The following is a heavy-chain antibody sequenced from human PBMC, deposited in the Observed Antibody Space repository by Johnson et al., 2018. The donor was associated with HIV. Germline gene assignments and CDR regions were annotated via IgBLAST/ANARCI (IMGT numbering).Heavy chain of an antibody. J-gene: IGHJ3*02. CDR1: GFTFSSYA. CDR3: AKGIFNYDDKWGDAFDI. Sequence: QVQLVESGGGVVQPGRSLRLSCAASGFTFSSYAMHWVRQAPGKGLEWVAVISYDGSNKYYADSVKGRFTIPRDNSKNTLYLQMNSLRAEDTAVYYCAKGIFNYDDKWGDAFDIWGQGTMVTVSS. V-gene: IGHV3-30-3*01. CDR2: ISYDGSNK. D-gene: IGHD3-16*01.